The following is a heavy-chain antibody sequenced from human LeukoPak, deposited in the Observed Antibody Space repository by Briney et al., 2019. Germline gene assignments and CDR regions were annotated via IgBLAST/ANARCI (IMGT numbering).Heavy chain of an antibody. CDR2: INSDGSST. CDR1: GFTFSSYW. D-gene: IGHD3-22*01. V-gene: IGHV3-74*01. CDR3: ARAPHYYDSSGYYY. J-gene: IGHJ4*02. Sequence: PGGSLRLSCAASGFTFSSYWMHWVRQARGKGLVWVSRINSDGSSTSYADSVKGRFTISKDNAKNTLYLQMNSLRAEDTAVYYCARAPHYYDSSGYYYWGQGTLVTVSS.